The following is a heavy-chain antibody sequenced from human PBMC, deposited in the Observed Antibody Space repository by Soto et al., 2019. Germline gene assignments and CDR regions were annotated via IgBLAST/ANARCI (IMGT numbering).Heavy chain of an antibody. CDR2: INSDGSST. J-gene: IGHJ6*02. CDR3: ARDPDSSTYYYYYYGMDV. Sequence: GGSLRLSCAASGFTFSSYWMHWVRQAPGKGLVWVSRINSDGSSTSYADSVKGRFTISRDNAKNTLYLQMNSLRAEDTAVYYCARDPDSSTYYYYYYGMDVWGQGTTVTVSS. D-gene: IGHD6-13*01. V-gene: IGHV3-74*01. CDR1: GFTFSSYW.